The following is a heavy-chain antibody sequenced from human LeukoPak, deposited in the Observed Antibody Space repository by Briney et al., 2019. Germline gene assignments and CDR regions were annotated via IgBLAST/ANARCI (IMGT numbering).Heavy chain of an antibody. CDR3: AKDRRSSGNSLLLDH. CDR1: GFTFSSYW. CDR2: IHSDGSST. J-gene: IGHJ4*02. Sequence: GGSLRLSCAASGFTFSSYWMHWVRQAPGKGLEWVSRIHSDGSSTSYADSVKGRFTISRDNAKNTLYLQMNSLRAEDTAVYYCAKDRRSSGNSLLLDHWGQGTLVTVSS. V-gene: IGHV3-74*01. D-gene: IGHD4-23*01.